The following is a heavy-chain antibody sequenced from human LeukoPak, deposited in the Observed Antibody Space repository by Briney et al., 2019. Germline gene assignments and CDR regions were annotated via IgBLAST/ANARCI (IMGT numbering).Heavy chain of an antibody. CDR2: IYHSGST. CDR1: GGSISSSHW. D-gene: IGHD3-9*01. V-gene: IGHV4-4*02. J-gene: IGHJ4*02. Sequence: SGTLSLTCAVSGGSISSSHWWSWVRQPPGKGLEWIGEIYHSGSTNYNPSLKSRVTISVDKSKNHFSLKLSSVTAADTAVYYCARDILTGYRGRYFDYWGQGTLVTVSS. CDR3: ARDILTGYRGRYFDY.